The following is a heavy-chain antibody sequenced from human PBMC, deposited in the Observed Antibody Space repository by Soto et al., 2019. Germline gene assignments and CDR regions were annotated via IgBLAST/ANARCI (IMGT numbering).Heavy chain of an antibody. J-gene: IGHJ4*02. V-gene: IGHV3-30*18. Sequence: HPGGSLRLSCAASGFTFSSYGMHWVRQAPGKGLEWVAVISYDGSNKYYADSVKGRFTISRDNSKNTLYLQMNSLRAEDTAVYYCAKDFSDYGGKGPFDYWGQGTRVTVSS. D-gene: IGHD4-17*01. CDR1: GFTFSSYG. CDR2: ISYDGSNK. CDR3: AKDFSDYGGKGPFDY.